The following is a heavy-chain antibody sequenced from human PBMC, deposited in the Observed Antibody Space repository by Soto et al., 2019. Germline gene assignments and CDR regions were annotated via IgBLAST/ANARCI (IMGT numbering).Heavy chain of an antibody. CDR3: AREGASGSHNGY. CDR1: GGTFSSYA. Sequence: QVQLVQSGAEVKKPGSSVKVCCKASGGTFSSYAISWVRQAPGQGLEWMGGIIPIFGTANYAQKFQGRVTINADESTSTVYMELSSLRSEDTAVYYCAREGASGSHNGYWGQGTLVTVSS. V-gene: IGHV1-69*01. J-gene: IGHJ4*02. CDR2: IIPIFGTA. D-gene: IGHD3-22*01.